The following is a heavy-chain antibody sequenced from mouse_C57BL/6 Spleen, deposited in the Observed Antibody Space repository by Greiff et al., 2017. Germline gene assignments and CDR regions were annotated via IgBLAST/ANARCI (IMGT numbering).Heavy chain of an antibody. CDR1: GFTFSDYG. V-gene: IGHV5-17*01. CDR3: ARKSIYYDYDSYAMDD. J-gene: IGHJ4*01. CDR2: ISSGSSTI. D-gene: IGHD2-4*01. Sequence: EVKLMESGGGLVKPGGSLKLSCAASGFTFSDYGMHWVRQAPEKGLEWVAYISSGSSTIYYADTVKGRFTISRDNAKNTLFLQMTSLRSEDTAMYYCARKSIYYDYDSYAMDDWGQGTSVTVSS.